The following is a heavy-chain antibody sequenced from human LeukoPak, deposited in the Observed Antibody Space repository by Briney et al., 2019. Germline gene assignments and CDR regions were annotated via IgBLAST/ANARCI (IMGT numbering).Heavy chain of an antibody. CDR3: ATDSPLPHYYDSSGYYLHY. D-gene: IGHD3-22*01. Sequence: ASVKVSCKVSGYTLTELSMHWVRQPPGKGLEWMGGFDPEDGETIYAQKFQGRVTMTEDTSTDTAYMEQSSLRSEDTAVYYCATDSPLPHYYDSSGYYLHYWGQGTLVTVSS. V-gene: IGHV1-24*01. CDR1: GYTLTELS. J-gene: IGHJ4*02. CDR2: FDPEDGET.